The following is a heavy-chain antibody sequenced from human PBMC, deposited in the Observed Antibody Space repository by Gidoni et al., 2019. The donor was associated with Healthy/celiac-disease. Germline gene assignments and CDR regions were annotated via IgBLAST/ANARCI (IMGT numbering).Heavy chain of an antibody. V-gene: IGHV1-2*02. J-gene: IGHJ4*02. D-gene: IGHD6-19*01. CDR3: ARVGFSSGWVDY. CDR2: INPNSGGT. Sequence: QVQLVQPGAEVKKPGASVQVSCKASGYTFTGYYMHWVRQAPGQGLEWMGWINPNSGGTNDAQKFQGRVTRTRDTSISTAYMELSRLRSDDTAGYYCARVGFSSGWVDYWGQGTLVTVSS. CDR1: GYTFTGYY.